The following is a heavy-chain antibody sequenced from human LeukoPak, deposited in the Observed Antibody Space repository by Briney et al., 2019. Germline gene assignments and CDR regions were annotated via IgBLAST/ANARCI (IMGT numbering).Heavy chain of an antibody. CDR1: GGSVSSGSYY. Sequence: PSETLSLTCTVSGGSVSSGSYYWSWIRQPPGKGLEWIAYIYYSGSTNYNPSLKSRVTISVDTSKNQFSLKLSSVTAADTAVYYCARRGEYFQHWGQGTLVTVSS. D-gene: IGHD3-10*01. CDR3: ARRGEYFQH. CDR2: IYYSGST. V-gene: IGHV4-61*01. J-gene: IGHJ1*01.